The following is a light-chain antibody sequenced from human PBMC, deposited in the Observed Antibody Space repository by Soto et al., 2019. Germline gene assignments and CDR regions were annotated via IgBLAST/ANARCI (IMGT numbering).Light chain of an antibody. CDR3: QHYGSSPT. CDR2: GAS. Sequence: EVVLTQSPGTLSLSPGERATLSCRASQSVTGRYLAWYQQRPGQAPRLLIYGASSRATDIPNRFSGSGPGIAFTIPIPRLEHEDFSVYLSQHYGSSPTFGQGTKVEI. J-gene: IGKJ1*01. CDR1: QSVTGRY. V-gene: IGKV3-20*01.